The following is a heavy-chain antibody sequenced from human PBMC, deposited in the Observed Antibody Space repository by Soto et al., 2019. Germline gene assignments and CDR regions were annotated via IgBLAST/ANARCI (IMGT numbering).Heavy chain of an antibody. J-gene: IGHJ4*02. CDR2: IYYSGST. CDR1: GGSISGYY. CDR3: ARGPTAATPIDY. Sequence: SETLSLTCTVSGGSISGYYWSWIRQPPGKGLGWIGYIYYSGSTNYNPSLKSRVTISVDTSKNQFSLKLSSVTAADTAVYYCARGPTAATPIDYWGQGTLVTVSS. V-gene: IGHV4-59*01. D-gene: IGHD4-17*01.